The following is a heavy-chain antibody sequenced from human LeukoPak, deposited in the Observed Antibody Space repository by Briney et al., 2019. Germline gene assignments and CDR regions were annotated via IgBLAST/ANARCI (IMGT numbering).Heavy chain of an antibody. D-gene: IGHD1-26*01. CDR1: GFPFSRIW. V-gene: IGHV3-74*01. CDR2: INTDGRNT. J-gene: IGHJ4*02. CDR3: ARDQSIAGPTTADY. Sequence: GGSLRLSCAASGFPFSRIWVHWVRQDPGKGLVWVSRINTDGRNTIYADSVKGRFTISRDNAKNTLYLQMNSLRAEDTAVYYCARDQSIAGPTTADYWGQGTLVTVSS.